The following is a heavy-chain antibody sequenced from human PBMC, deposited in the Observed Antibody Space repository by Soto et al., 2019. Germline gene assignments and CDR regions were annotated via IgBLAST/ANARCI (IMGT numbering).Heavy chain of an antibody. CDR1: GYTFTSYW. V-gene: IGHV5-51*01. D-gene: IGHD2-15*01. CDR3: ASRTGYYFDY. J-gene: IGHJ4*02. CDR2: IYPGDSDT. Sequence: GESLKISCQVSGYTFTSYWIAWVRQMPGKGLECMGIIYPGDSDTRYSPSFQGQVTISADKSINTAYLQWSSLKASDTAVYYCASRTGYYFDYWGQGTLVTVSS.